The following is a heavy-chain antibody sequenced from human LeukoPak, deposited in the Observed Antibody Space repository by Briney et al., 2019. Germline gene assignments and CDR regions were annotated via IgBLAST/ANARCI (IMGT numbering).Heavy chain of an antibody. Sequence: ASVKVSCKASGCTFNKYGISWVRLAPGQGLEWMTWISAYNGNTNYAQKFQGRVTMTTDTSTSTAYMELRSLRSEDTAVYYCARDLGYGSSSAIPLDYWGQGTLVTVSS. V-gene: IGHV1-18*01. CDR2: ISAYNGNT. J-gene: IGHJ4*02. CDR1: GCTFNKYG. D-gene: IGHD6-6*01. CDR3: ARDLGYGSSSAIPLDY.